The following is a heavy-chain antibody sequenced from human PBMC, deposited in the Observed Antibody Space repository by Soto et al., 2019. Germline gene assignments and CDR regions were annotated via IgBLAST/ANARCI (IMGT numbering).Heavy chain of an antibody. D-gene: IGHD3-3*01. CDR3: AAGAIFGVVPLDY. J-gene: IGHJ4*02. CDR1: GGSISSGGYS. CDR2: IYHSGST. Sequence: QLQLQESGSGLVKPSQTLSLTCAVSGGSISSGGYSWSWIRPPPGKGLEWIGYIYHSGSTYYNPSLKSRVTISVDRSKNQFSPKLSSVTAADTAVYYCAAGAIFGVVPLDYWGQGTLVTVSS. V-gene: IGHV4-30-2*01.